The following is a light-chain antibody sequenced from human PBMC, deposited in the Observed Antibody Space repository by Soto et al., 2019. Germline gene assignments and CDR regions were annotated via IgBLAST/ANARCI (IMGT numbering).Light chain of an antibody. Sequence: IVFTQSSGTPSLSPGERTTPSCRASQSISRYLAWYQQKPGQGPRLLIYGASSRATGTPDRFSGSGSGTDFTLTINRLEPEDFALYYCQQYGSSPPTVGQGTKVDIK. V-gene: IGKV3-20*01. CDR1: QSISRY. J-gene: IGKJ1*01. CDR3: QQYGSSPPT. CDR2: GAS.